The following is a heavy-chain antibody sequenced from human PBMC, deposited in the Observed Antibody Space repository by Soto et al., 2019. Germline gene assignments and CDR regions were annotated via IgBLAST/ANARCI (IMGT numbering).Heavy chain of an antibody. Sequence: QVQLVESGGGVVRPGRSLRLSCVASGFTFRDYGMHWVRQAPGKGLEWVAGISHHGLKEHYADSVKGRFTISRDNSKKTVYLQLNSLRGDDTAVYYFAKDWVGGSNKYFFEYWGQGTLVTVSS. CDR1: GFTFRDYG. CDR2: ISHHGLKE. J-gene: IGHJ4*02. V-gene: IGHV3-30*18. D-gene: IGHD1-26*01. CDR3: AKDWVGGSNKYFFEY.